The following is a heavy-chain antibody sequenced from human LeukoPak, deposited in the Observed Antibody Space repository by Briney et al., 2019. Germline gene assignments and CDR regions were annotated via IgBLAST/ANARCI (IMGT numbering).Heavy chain of an antibody. CDR1: GYTFTSYY. V-gene: IGHV1-2*02. J-gene: IGHJ5*02. CDR2: INPNSGGT. CDR3: ATETAWDIVVVPELIQAGFDP. D-gene: IGHD2-2*01. Sequence: ASVKVSCKASGYTFTSYYMHWVRQAPGQGLEWMGWINPNSGGTNYAQKFQGRVTMTRDTSISTAYMELSRLRSDDTAVYYCATETAWDIVVVPELIQAGFDPWGQGTLVTVSS.